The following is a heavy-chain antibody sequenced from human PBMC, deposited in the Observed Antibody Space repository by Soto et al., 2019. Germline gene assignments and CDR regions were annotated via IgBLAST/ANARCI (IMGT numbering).Heavy chain of an antibody. V-gene: IGHV4-59*01. J-gene: IGHJ5*02. CDR1: AGSISSYY. CDR2: IYYSGSI. D-gene: IGHD6-13*01. CDR3: ARAYIAAAGFDP. Sequence: TLCLTCIFSAGSISSYYWSWIRQPPGKGLEWIGYIYYSGSINYNPSHKSPVTISVDTSKNQFSLKLSAVTAADTALYYCARAYIAAAGFDPWGQGTLVTVSS.